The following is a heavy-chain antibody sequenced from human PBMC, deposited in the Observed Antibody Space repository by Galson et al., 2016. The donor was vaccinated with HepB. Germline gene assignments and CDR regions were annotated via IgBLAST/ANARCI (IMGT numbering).Heavy chain of an antibody. V-gene: IGHV4-39*01. D-gene: IGHD4-17*01. CDR2: FYYRGST. Sequence: ETLSLTCTVSGGPIGSNPYYWGWIRQPPGKGLEWIGSFYYRGSTYYSPSLRSRVTISADTSKNQFSLKLSSVTAADTALYYCGRSITLSVTSPFDYWGQGTLVAVSS. CDR1: GGPIGSNPYY. J-gene: IGHJ4*02. CDR3: GRSITLSVTSPFDY.